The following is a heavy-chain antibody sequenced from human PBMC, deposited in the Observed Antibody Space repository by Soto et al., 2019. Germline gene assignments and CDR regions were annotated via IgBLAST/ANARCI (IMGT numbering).Heavy chain of an antibody. CDR3: ATLAHVGRQLSHLTN. V-gene: IGHV1-69*12. J-gene: IGHJ4*02. Sequence: QVQLVQSGAEVKKPGSSVKVSCKASGGTFSNYAISWVRQAPGQGLEWMGGIIPIFGTRNYAQKFQGRVTITADESTNSAYIELTSLKSENTDMYYCATLAHVGRQLSHLTNWGQGTLVTVSS. CDR1: GGTFSNYA. D-gene: IGHD6-13*01. CDR2: IIPIFGTR.